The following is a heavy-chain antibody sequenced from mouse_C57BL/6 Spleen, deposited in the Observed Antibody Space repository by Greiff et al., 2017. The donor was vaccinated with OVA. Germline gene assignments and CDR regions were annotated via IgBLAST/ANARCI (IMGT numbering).Heavy chain of an antibody. Sequence: QVQLQQSGAELVKPGASVKMSCKASGYTFTSYWITWVKQRPGQGLEWLGDIYPGSGSTNYNEQFKSQATLTVDTSSSTAYMQLSSLTSEDSAVYYCARDSERSWFAYWGQGTLVTVSA. J-gene: IGHJ3*01. CDR3: ARDSERSWFAY. V-gene: IGHV1-55*01. CDR1: GYTFTSYW. CDR2: IYPGSGST.